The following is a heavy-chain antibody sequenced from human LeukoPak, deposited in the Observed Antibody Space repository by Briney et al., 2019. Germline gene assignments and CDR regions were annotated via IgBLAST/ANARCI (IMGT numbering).Heavy chain of an antibody. Sequence: SETLSLTCAVYGGSFSGYYWSWIRQPPGKGLEWIGEINHSGSTNYNPSLKSRVTISVDTSKKQFSLKLSSVTAADTAVYYCARRAGAYSHPYDYWGQGTLVTVSS. CDR1: GGSFSGYY. V-gene: IGHV4-34*01. D-gene: IGHD4/OR15-4a*01. J-gene: IGHJ4*02. CDR2: INHSGST. CDR3: ARRAGAYSHPYDY.